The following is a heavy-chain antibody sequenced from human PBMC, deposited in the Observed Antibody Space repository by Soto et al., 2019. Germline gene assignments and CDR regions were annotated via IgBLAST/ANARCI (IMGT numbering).Heavy chain of an antibody. CDR1: GGSLSGYY. V-gene: IGHV4-34*01. Sequence: QVQLQQWGAGLLKPSETLSLTCAVNGGSLSGYYWSWIRQPPGKGLEWIGEIKDGGSTNYSPSLRGRVTISADTSKNQFSLRLNSVTAADMAVYFCARGQEGIVATHWDQGTLVTVSS. CDR3: ARGQEGIVATH. CDR2: IKDGGST. J-gene: IGHJ4*02. D-gene: IGHD5-12*01.